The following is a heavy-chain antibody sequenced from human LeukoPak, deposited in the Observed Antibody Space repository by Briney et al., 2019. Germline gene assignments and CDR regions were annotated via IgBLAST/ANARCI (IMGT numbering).Heavy chain of an antibody. CDR1: GYSISSGYY. J-gene: IGHJ6*03. CDR3: ARRSYSSGWYNYYYMDV. Sequence: SETLSLTCTVSGYSISSGYYWGWIRQPPGKGLEWIGSIYHSGSTYYNPSLKSRVTISVDTSKNQFSLKLSSVTAADTAVYYCARRSYSSGWYNYYYMDVWGKGTTVTVSS. CDR2: IYHSGST. D-gene: IGHD6-19*01. V-gene: IGHV4-38-2*02.